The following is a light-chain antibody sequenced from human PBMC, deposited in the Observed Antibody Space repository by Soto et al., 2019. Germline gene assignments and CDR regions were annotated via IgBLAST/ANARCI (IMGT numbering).Light chain of an antibody. Sequence: IQMTQSPSFLYASVGDRVSITCRASQSIVTWLAWYQQKPGKAPKVLIYDASSLQSGVPSRFSGSGSGTEFTLTISSLQPDDFAAYYCQQYSSYFKTFGQGTKVDIK. CDR3: QQYSSYFKT. J-gene: IGKJ1*01. CDR2: DAS. V-gene: IGKV1-5*01. CDR1: QSIVTW.